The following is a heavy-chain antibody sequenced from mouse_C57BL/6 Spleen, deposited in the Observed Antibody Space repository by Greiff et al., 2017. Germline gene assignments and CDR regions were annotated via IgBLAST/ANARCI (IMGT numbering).Heavy chain of an antibody. CDR1: GYTFTDYN. CDR2: INPNNGGT. Sequence: EVKLVESGPELVKPGASVKIPCKASGYTFTDYNMDWVKQSHGKSLEWIGDINPNNGGTIYNQKFKGKATLTVDKSSSTAYMELRSLTSEDTAVYYCARLYYGNYVPGYFDYWGQGTTLTVSS. J-gene: IGHJ2*01. D-gene: IGHD2-1*01. V-gene: IGHV1-18*01. CDR3: ARLYYGNYVPGYFDY.